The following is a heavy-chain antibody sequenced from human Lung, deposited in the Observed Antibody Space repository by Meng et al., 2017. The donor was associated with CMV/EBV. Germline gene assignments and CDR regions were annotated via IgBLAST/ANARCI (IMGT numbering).Heavy chain of an antibody. V-gene: IGHV3-21*05. J-gene: IGHJ6*02. Sequence: GEXXKISCAASGFTFSTYTINWVRQAPGKGLEWVSGISSSSSYIYYADSVKGRFTISRDNAKNSVYLQMDSLRADDTAVYYCARARVFYAMDGLGQGATVTVSS. CDR1: GFTFSTYT. CDR3: ARARVFYAMDG. CDR2: ISSSSSYI.